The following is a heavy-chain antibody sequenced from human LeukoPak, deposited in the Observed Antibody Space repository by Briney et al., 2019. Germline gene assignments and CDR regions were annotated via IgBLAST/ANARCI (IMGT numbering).Heavy chain of an antibody. CDR2: ITPIFGTA. J-gene: IGHJ6*03. CDR3: ARAGSPNYYYYYYMDV. V-gene: IGHV1-69*05. D-gene: IGHD1-14*01. Sequence: SVKVSYKASGGTFSSYAISWVRQAPGQGLEWMGRITPIFGTANYAQKFQGRVTITTDESTSTAYMELSSLRSEDTAVYYCARAGSPNYYYYYYMDVWGKGTTVTVSS. CDR1: GGTFSSYA.